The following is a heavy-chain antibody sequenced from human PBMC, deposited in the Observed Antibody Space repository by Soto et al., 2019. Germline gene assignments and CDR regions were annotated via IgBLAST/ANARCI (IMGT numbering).Heavy chain of an antibody. J-gene: IGHJ6*02. Sequence: TGGSLRLSCAASGFTFSSYWMHWVRQAPGKGLVWVSRINSDGSSTSYADSVKGRFTISRDNAKNTLYLQMNSLRAEDTAVYYCARALKIVVVTQRAPYYGMDVWGQGTTVTVSS. V-gene: IGHV3-74*01. CDR1: GFTFSSYW. D-gene: IGHD2-21*02. CDR3: ARALKIVVVTQRAPYYGMDV. CDR2: INSDGSST.